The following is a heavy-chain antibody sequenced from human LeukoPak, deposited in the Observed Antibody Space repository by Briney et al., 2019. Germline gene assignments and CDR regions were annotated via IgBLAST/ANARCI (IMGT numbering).Heavy chain of an antibody. CDR2: IGGRGGKI. D-gene: IGHD4-17*01. V-gene: IGHV3-23*01. J-gene: IGHJ4*02. CDR3: AKDLGGDSDY. Sequence: PGGSLRLSCAASGFNFSSYAMSWVRQAPGKGLEWVSTIGGRGGKIFYADSVKGRFTISRDNAKNTVYLQMNSLRAEDTAVYYCAKDLGGDSDYWGRGTLVTVSS. CDR1: GFNFSSYA.